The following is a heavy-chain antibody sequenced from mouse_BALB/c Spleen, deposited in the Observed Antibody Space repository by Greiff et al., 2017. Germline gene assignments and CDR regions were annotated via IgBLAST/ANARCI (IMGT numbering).Heavy chain of an antibody. V-gene: IGHV2-9*02. J-gene: IGHJ1*01. CDR2: IWAGGST. D-gene: IGHD2-10*02. Sequence: VHLVESGPGLVAPSQSLSITCTVSGFSLTSYGVHWVRQPPGKGLEWLGVIWAGGSTNYNSALMSRLSISKDNSKSQVFLKMNSLQTDDTAMYYCARKYGNYAYWYFDVWGAGTTVTVSS. CDR3: ARKYGNYAYWYFDV. CDR1: GFSLTSYG.